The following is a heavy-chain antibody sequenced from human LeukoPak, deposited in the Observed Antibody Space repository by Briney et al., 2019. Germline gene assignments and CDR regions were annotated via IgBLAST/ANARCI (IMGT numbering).Heavy chain of an antibody. Sequence: GGSLRLSCAASGFTFDDYAMHWVRQAPGKGLEWVSGISWNSGSIGYADSVKGRFTISRDNAKNSLYLQMNSLRAEDTAVYYCAKEEQVGAFDYWGQGTLVTVSS. J-gene: IGHJ4*02. CDR2: ISWNSGSI. V-gene: IGHV3-9*01. CDR1: GFTFDDYA. CDR3: AKEEQVGAFDY. D-gene: IGHD1-26*01.